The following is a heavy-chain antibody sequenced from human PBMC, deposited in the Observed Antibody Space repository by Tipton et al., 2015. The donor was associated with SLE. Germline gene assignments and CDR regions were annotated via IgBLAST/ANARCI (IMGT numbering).Heavy chain of an antibody. CDR3: ARVAYCGGDCFWGADAFDI. CDR2: IYSGGST. V-gene: IGHV3-53*01. Sequence: GSLRLSCAASGFTVSSNYMSWVRQAPGKGLEWVSVIYSGGSTYYADSVKGRFTISRDNSKNTLYLQMNSLRAEDTAVYYCARVAYCGGDCFWGADAFDIWGQGTMVTVSS. J-gene: IGHJ3*02. D-gene: IGHD2-21*01. CDR1: GFTVSSNY.